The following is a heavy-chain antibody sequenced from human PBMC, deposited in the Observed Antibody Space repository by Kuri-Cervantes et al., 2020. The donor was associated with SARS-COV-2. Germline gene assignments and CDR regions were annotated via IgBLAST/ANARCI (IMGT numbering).Heavy chain of an antibody. J-gene: IGHJ5*02. CDR1: GFTFSSYA. D-gene: IGHD2-2*01. V-gene: IGHV3-30-3*01. CDR2: ISYDGSNK. Sequence: GGSLRLSCAASGFTFSSYAMHWVRQAPGKGLEWVAVISYDGSNKYYADFVKGRFTISRDNSKNTLYLQMNSLRAEDTAVYYCATIAIVVVFNNWFDPWGQGTLVTVSS. CDR3: ATIAIVVVFNNWFDP.